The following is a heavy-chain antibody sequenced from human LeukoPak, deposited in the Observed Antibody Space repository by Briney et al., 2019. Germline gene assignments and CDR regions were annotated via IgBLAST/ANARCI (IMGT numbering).Heavy chain of an antibody. Sequence: PSETLSLTCTVSGGSISSSSYYWGWIRQPPGKGLEWIGSIYYSGSTYYNPSLKSRVTISVDTSKNQFSLKLSSVTAADTAVYYCARIGCYSCPFEYWGQGTLVTVSS. D-gene: IGHD2-15*01. CDR2: IYYSGST. V-gene: IGHV4-39*07. CDR3: ARIGCYSCPFEY. J-gene: IGHJ4*02. CDR1: GGSISSSSYY.